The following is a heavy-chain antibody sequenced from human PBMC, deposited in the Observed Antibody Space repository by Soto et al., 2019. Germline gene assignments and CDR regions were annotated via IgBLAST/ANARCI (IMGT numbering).Heavy chain of an antibody. Sequence: SETLSLTCTVYGGSISSYYWSWIRQPPGKGLEWIGYIYYSGSTNYNPSLKSRVTISVDTSKNQFSLKLSSVTAADTAVYYCARYNWNDAGAFDIWGQGTMVTVSS. J-gene: IGHJ3*02. CDR2: IYYSGST. CDR3: ARYNWNDAGAFDI. D-gene: IGHD1-1*01. CDR1: GGSISSYY. V-gene: IGHV4-59*01.